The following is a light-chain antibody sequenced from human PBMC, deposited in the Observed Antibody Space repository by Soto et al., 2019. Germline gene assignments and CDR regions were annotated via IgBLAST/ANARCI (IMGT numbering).Light chain of an antibody. CDR2: AAS. CDR1: QGISSY. Sequence: IQLTQSPSSLSASVGDRVTITCRASQGISSYLAWYQQKPGKAPKLLIYAASSLQSGVPSRFSGSGSRTDFTLTISSLQPEDFATYYCQQSYSTPPWTFGQGTKVDIK. V-gene: IGKV1-39*01. J-gene: IGKJ1*01. CDR3: QQSYSTPPWT.